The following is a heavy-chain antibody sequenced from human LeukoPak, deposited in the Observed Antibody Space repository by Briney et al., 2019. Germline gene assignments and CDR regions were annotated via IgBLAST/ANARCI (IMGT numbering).Heavy chain of an antibody. V-gene: IGHV4-39*01. Sequence: SETPSLTCTVSGGSISSSSYYWGWIRQPPGKGLEWIGSIYYSGSTYYNPSLKSRVTISVDTSKNQFSLKLSSVTAADTAVCYCARAGLGTYYGTYYFDYWGQGTLVTVSS. CDR1: GGSISSSSYY. J-gene: IGHJ4*02. CDR3: ARAGLGTYYGTYYFDY. D-gene: IGHD1-26*01. CDR2: IYYSGST.